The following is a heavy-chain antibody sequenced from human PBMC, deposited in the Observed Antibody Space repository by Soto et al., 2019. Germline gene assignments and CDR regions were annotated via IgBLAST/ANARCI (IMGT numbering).Heavy chain of an antibody. CDR2: ISYDGSNK. J-gene: IGHJ6*02. CDR1: GFTFSSYA. D-gene: IGHD1-7*01. V-gene: IGHV3-30-3*01. CDR3: ARDPGTTLYLEDV. Sequence: LRLSCAASGFTFSSYAMHWVRQAPGKGLEWVAVISYDGSNKYYADSVKGRFTISRDNSKNSLYLQMNSLRDEDTAVYYCARDPGTTLYLEDVWGQGTTVTVSS.